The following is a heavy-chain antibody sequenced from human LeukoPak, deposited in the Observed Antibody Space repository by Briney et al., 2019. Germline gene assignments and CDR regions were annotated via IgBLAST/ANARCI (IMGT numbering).Heavy chain of an antibody. CDR2: IYTGGTT. V-gene: IGHV3-66*01. Sequence: GGSLRLSCAASGFTVSSSNYMNWVRQAPGKGLEWVSGIYTGGTTYYTDSVKGRFAISRDNPNNTLYLQMHSLRAEDTAVYYCAREISRFGIWGQGTLVTVSS. D-gene: IGHD3-16*01. CDR1: GFTVSSSNY. CDR3: AREISRFGI. J-gene: IGHJ4*02.